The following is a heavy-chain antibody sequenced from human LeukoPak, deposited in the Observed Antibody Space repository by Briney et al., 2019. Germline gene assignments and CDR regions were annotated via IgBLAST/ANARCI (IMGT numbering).Heavy chain of an antibody. D-gene: IGHD1-26*01. CDR2: INHSGST. CDR3: VRGDAGGATYSY. J-gene: IGHJ4*02. Sequence: PSETLSLTCAVYGGSFGGYYWSWIRQPPGKGLEWIGEINHSGSTNYNPSLKSRVTISVDTSKNQFSLKLSSVTAADTAVYYCVRGDAGGATYSYWGQGTLVAVSS. CDR1: GGSFGGYY. V-gene: IGHV4-34*01.